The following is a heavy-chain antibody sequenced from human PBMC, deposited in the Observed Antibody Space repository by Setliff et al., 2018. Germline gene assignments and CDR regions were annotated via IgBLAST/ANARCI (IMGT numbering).Heavy chain of an antibody. V-gene: IGHV1-18*01. CDR2: ISAYNGNT. CDR1: GYTFTSYG. CDR3: ARVDGYSSSSNDY. J-gene: IGHJ4*02. D-gene: IGHD6-6*01. Sequence: GASVKVSCKASGYTFTSYGISWVRQAPGQGLEWMGWISAYNGNTNYAQKFQGRVTMTRDTSISTAYMELSRLRSDDTAVYYCARVDGYSSSSNDYWGQGTLVTVSS.